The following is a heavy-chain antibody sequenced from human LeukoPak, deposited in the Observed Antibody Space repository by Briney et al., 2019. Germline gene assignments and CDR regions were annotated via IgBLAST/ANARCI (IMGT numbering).Heavy chain of an antibody. Sequence: SETLSLTCTVSGGSISSYYWSWLRQPPGKGLEWIGYIYYSGSTNYNPSLKSRVTISVDTSKNQFSLKLSSVTAADTAVYYCARGDGRGFQHWGQGTLVTVSS. CDR1: GGSISSYY. V-gene: IGHV4-59*01. J-gene: IGHJ1*01. CDR2: IYYSGST. D-gene: IGHD2-21*02. CDR3: ARGDGRGFQH.